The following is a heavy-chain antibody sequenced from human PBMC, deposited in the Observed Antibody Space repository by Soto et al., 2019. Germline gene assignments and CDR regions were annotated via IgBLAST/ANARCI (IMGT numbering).Heavy chain of an antibody. CDR3: ATGDWSRTNNFDT. CDR2: ISSNSTAF. V-gene: IGHV3-11*01. CDR1: GFLFSHYY. Sequence: NLLESGGGLVKPGGSLRLSCEGSGFLFSHYYMSWIRQGPEKRLELVAYISSNSTAFYYADSVKGRFTVSKDDAKKAVFLQLTSVTSDDTATYYCATGDWSRTNNFDTWGQGTQVIVSA. D-gene: IGHD2-2*01. J-gene: IGHJ5*02.